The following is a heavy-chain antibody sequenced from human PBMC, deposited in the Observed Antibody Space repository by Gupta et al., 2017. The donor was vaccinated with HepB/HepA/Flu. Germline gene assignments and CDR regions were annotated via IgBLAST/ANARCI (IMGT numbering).Heavy chain of an antibody. CDR2: INTKSGST. Sequence: QVQLVQSGSDVPKPGASVKVSCKGSGYTLSDDYILWVRQAPGQGLEWMEWINTKSGSTKSAQKFQGRVTMTRDTSLSTVYMELSGLISDDTGRYYCARILMRRSGFDTWGQGALVTVSS. CDR3: ARILMRRSGFDT. D-gene: IGHD6-19*01. J-gene: IGHJ5*02. V-gene: IGHV1-2*02. CDR1: GYTLSDDY.